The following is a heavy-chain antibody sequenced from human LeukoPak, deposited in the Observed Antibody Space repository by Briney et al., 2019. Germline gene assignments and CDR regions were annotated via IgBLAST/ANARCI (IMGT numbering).Heavy chain of an antibody. D-gene: IGHD3-22*01. Sequence: SETLSLTCTVSGGSISSYYWSWIRQPPGKGLEWIGYIYYSGGTNYNPSLKSRVTISVDTSKNQFSLKLSSVTAADTAVYYCARDLGYYDSSGYFSSWFDPWGQGTLVTVSS. J-gene: IGHJ5*02. CDR1: GGSISSYY. V-gene: IGHV4-59*01. CDR3: ARDLGYYDSSGYFSSWFDP. CDR2: IYYSGGT.